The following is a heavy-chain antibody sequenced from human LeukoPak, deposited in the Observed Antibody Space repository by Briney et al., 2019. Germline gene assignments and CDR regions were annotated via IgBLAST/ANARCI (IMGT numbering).Heavy chain of an antibody. V-gene: IGHV3-30*02. CDR2: IRYDGSNK. CDR3: AKDALPHGDSRLPPCEE. Sequence: PGGSLRLSCAASGFTFSSYGMHWVRQAPGKGLEWVAFIRYDGSNKYYADSVKGRFTISRDNSKNTLYLQMNSLRAEDTAVYYCAKDALPHGDSRLPPCEEWGQGTLVTVSS. D-gene: IGHD4-17*01. CDR1: GFTFSSYG. J-gene: IGHJ4*02.